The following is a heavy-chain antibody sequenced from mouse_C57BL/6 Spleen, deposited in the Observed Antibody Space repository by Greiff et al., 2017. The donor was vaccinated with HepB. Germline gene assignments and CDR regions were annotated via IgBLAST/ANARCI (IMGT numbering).Heavy chain of an antibody. CDR3: ARQGGYGSRYFDV. CDR2: IDPSDSYT. CDR1: GYTFTSYW. V-gene: IGHV1-69*01. D-gene: IGHD1-1*01. Sequence: QVQLQQPGAELVMPGASVKLSCKASGYTFTSYWMHWVKQRPGQGLEWIGEIDPSDSYTNYNQKFKGKSTLTVDKSSSTAYMQLSSLTSEDSAVYYCARQGGYGSRYFDVWGTGTTVTVSS. J-gene: IGHJ1*03.